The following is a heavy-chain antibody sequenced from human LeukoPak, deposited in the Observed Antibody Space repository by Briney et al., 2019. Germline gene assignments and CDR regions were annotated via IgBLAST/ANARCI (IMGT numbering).Heavy chain of an antibody. J-gene: IGHJ3*02. CDR1: GGSISSSSYC. D-gene: IGHD2/OR15-2a*01. CDR3: ARDEALIGAFDI. CDR2: IYYSGST. Sequence: SETLSLTCTVSGGSISSSSYCWGWIRQPPGKGLEWIGSIYYSGSTYYNPSLKSRVTISVDTSKNQFSLKLSSVTAADTAVYYCARDEALIGAFDIWGQGTMVTVSS. V-gene: IGHV4-39*07.